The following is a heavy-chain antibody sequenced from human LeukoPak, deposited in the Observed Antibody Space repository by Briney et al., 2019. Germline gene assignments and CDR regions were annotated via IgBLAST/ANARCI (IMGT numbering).Heavy chain of an antibody. D-gene: IGHD2-21*02. CDR3: IILTLVTAPRHYMDV. CDR2: IHPHGSEE. Sequence: GGSLRHSCAASGFTFSRFWMTWVRQAPGKGLEWVANIHPHGSEEYYVDSVKGRFTISRDNAKNSLYLQMDSLRAEDTAVYYCIILTLVTAPRHYMDVWGKGTTVTVSS. V-gene: IGHV3-7*01. J-gene: IGHJ6*03. CDR1: GFTFSRFW.